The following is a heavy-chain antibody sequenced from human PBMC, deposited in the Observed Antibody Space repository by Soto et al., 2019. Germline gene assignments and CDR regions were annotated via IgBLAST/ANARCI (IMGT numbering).Heavy chain of an antibody. CDR3: ACFYCCNGVCLGVLDI. CDR1: GVSISSYY. V-gene: IGHV4-59*01. J-gene: IGHJ3*02. Sequence: SETLCLTCTVSGVSISSYYWSWIRQPPGKGLEWIGYIYYSGSTNYNPSLKSRVTISVDTSKNQFSLKLSSVTAADTAVYYCACFYCCNGVCLGVLDIWGRRTTVT. D-gene: IGHD2-8*01. CDR2: IYYSGST.